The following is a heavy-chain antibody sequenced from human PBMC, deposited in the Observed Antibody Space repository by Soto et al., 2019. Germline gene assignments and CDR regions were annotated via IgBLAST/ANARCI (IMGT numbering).Heavy chain of an antibody. Sequence: QITLKESGPTLVKPTQTLTLTCTFSGFSLSTSGVGVGWIRQPPGKALEWLALIYWNDDKRYSPSLKSRLTIPEDTSKKQVVLTMANMDPVDTATYYCAHSSYSSSWQRAFDIWGQGTMVTVSS. CDR2: IYWNDDK. CDR3: AHSSYSSSWQRAFDI. V-gene: IGHV2-5*01. CDR1: GFSLSTSGVG. J-gene: IGHJ3*02. D-gene: IGHD6-13*01.